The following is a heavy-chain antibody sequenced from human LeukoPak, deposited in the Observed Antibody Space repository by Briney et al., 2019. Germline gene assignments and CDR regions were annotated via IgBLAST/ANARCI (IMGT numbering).Heavy chain of an antibody. J-gene: IGHJ5*02. Sequence: SETLSLTCTVSGYSISSGYYWGWIRPPPGKGLEWIGSIYHSGSTYYNPSLKSRVTISVDTSKHQFSLKLSSVTAADTAVYYCARYVPYWEENWFDPWGQGTLVTVSS. CDR2: IYHSGST. V-gene: IGHV4-38-2*02. D-gene: IGHD2-8*02. CDR3: ARYVPYWEENWFDP. CDR1: GYSISSGYY.